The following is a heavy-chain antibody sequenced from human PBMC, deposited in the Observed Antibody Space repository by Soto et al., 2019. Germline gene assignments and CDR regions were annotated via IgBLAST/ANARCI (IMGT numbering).Heavy chain of an antibody. J-gene: IGHJ5*02. V-gene: IGHV4-34*01. CDR1: GGSFSGYY. CDR3: ARGQRAYYYGSGSYYNARAWFDP. CDR2: INHSGST. D-gene: IGHD3-10*01. Sequence: SETLSLTCAVYGGSFSGYYWSWIRQPPGKGLEWIGEINHSGSTNYNPSLKSRVTTSVDTSKNQFSLKLSSVTAADTAVYYCARGQRAYYYGSGSYYNARAWFDPWGQGTLVTVSS.